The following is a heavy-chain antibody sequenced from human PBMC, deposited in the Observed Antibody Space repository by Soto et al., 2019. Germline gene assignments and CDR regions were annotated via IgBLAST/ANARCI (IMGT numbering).Heavy chain of an antibody. D-gene: IGHD2-21*02. V-gene: IGHV1-2*02. Sequence: GASGKVSCKASGYTFTGYYMHWLRQAPGQGFEWMGRISPKSGGTNYAQKFEGRVTMTWDTSLKTAYMELSSLISEDTAVYYCARPPGYISDWHYFDLWGQGTLVTVSS. J-gene: IGHJ4*02. CDR3: ARPPGYISDWHYFDL. CDR2: ISPKSGGT. CDR1: GYTFTGYY.